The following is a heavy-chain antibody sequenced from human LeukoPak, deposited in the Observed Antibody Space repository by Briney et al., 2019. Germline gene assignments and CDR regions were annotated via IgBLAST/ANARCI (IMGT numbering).Heavy chain of an antibody. V-gene: IGHV3-7*03. CDR2: IKPDENEK. CDR1: GFTFSSYA. CDR3: TRSPDGFDY. J-gene: IGHJ4*02. D-gene: IGHD1-14*01. Sequence: GGSLRLSCAASGFTFSSYAMSWVRQAPGKGLEWVANIKPDENEKFYVDSVKGRFTISRDNAKNSLYLQMNSLRAEDTALYYCTRSPDGFDYWGQGTLVTVSS.